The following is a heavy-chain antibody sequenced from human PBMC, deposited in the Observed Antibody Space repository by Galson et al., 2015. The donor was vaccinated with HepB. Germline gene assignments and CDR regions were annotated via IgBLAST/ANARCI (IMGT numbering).Heavy chain of an antibody. D-gene: IGHD2-21*01. CDR1: GGTFSSYT. V-gene: IGHV1-69*02. CDR2: IIPILGIA. Sequence: SVKVSCKASGGTFSSYTISWVRQAPGQGLEWMGRIIPILGIANYAQKFQGRVTITADKSTSTAYMELSSLRSEDTAVYYCAAPEKLSSSLLGYWGQGTLVTVSS. J-gene: IGHJ4*02. CDR3: AAPEKLSSSLLGY.